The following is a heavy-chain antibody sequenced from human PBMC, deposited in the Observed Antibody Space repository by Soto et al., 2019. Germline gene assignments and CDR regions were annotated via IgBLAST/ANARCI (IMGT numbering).Heavy chain of an antibody. CDR1: GVKFRRYR. D-gene: IGHD6-25*01. Sequence: AGAVPGVKFRRYRLSPFHQDPNKGLEWVAVIWYDGSNKYYADSVKGRFTISRDNSKNTLYLQMNSLRAEDTAVYYCARDARYSNGLAVGYLDYWGHATPVT. CDR3: ARDARYSNGLAVGYLDY. V-gene: IGHV3-33*07. J-gene: IGHJ4*01. CDR2: IWYDGSNK.